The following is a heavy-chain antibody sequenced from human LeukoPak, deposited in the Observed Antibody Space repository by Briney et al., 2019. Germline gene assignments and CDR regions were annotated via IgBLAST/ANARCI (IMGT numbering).Heavy chain of an antibody. Sequence: PSETLSLTCTVSGGSISSGDYYWNWIRQPPGKGLEWIGYIYYSGSTYHNSSLKSRVTTSVDTSKNQFSLKLSSVTAADTAVYYCAREYQYAFDIWGQGTMVTVSS. J-gene: IGHJ3*02. V-gene: IGHV4-30-4*01. D-gene: IGHD2-2*01. CDR3: AREYQYAFDI. CDR2: IYYSGST. CDR1: GGSISSGDYY.